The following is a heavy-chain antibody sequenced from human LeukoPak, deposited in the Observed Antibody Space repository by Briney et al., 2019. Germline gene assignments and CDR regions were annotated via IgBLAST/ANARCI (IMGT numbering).Heavy chain of an antibody. CDR1: GFTFSSYS. J-gene: IGHJ4*02. CDR3: ARLSAAVYFDC. D-gene: IGHD6-13*01. Sequence: GGSLRLSCAASGFTFSSYSMNWVRQAPGKGLEWVSYISSSSSTIYYADSVKGRFTISRDNAKNSLYLQMNSLRAEDTAVYYCARLSAAVYFDCWGQGTLVTVSS. CDR2: ISSSSSTI. V-gene: IGHV3-48*04.